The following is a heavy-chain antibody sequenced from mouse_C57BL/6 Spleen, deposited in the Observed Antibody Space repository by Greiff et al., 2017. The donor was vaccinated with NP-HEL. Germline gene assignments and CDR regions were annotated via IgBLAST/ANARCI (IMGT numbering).Heavy chain of an antibody. D-gene: IGHD2-4*01. J-gene: IGHJ3*01. CDR1: GFTFSNYW. Sequence: DVMLVESGGGLVQPGGSMKLSCVASGFTFSNYWMNWVRQSPEKGLEWVAQIRLKSDNYATHYAESVKGRFTISRDDSKSSVYLQMNNLRAEDTGMYYCTHYDYLFAYWGQGTLVTVSA. V-gene: IGHV6-3*01. CDR2: IRLKSDNYAT. CDR3: THYDYLFAY.